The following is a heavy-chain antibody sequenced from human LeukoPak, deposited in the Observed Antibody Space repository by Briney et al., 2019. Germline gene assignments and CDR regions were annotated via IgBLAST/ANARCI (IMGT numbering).Heavy chain of an antibody. CDR3: IAVAGKNAFDI. Sequence: SETLSLTCTVSGGSISRSSYYWSWIRQPPGKGLEWIGSIYYSGSTYYNPSLKSRVTISVDTSKNQFSLKLSSVTAADTAVYYAIAVAGKNAFDIWGQGTMVTVSS. CDR2: IYYSGST. CDR1: GGSISRSSYY. J-gene: IGHJ3*02. D-gene: IGHD6-19*01. V-gene: IGHV4-39*01.